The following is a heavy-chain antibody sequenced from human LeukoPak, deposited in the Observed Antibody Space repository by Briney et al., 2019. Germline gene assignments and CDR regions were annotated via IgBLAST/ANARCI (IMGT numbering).Heavy chain of an antibody. J-gene: IGHJ5*02. D-gene: IGHD3-22*01. CDR2: IIPIFGTA. CDR3: ARGRHYYDSSGYGNWFDP. CDR1: GGTFSSYA. Sequence: ASVKVSCKASGGTFSSYAISWVRQAPGQGLEWMGGIIPIFGTANYAQKFQGRVTITADESTSTAYMELSSLRSEDTAVYYCARGRHYYDSSGYGNWFDPWGQGTLVTVSS. V-gene: IGHV1-69*13.